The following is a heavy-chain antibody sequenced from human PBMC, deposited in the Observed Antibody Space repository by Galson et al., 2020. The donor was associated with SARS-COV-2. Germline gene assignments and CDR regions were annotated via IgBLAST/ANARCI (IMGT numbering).Heavy chain of an antibody. CDR1: GYSITSYW. J-gene: IGHJ4*02. Sequence: KIGESLKSSCKRSGYSITSYWIGWVRQMPGKGLEWMGIIYSGDSDTRYRPSFQGQVTISADKSISTAYLQWSSLTASDTAMYYCARHGGGDYDPPYFDYWGQGTLVTVSS. D-gene: IGHD2-21*02. V-gene: IGHV5-51*01. CDR3: ARHGGGDYDPPYFDY. CDR2: IYSGDSDT.